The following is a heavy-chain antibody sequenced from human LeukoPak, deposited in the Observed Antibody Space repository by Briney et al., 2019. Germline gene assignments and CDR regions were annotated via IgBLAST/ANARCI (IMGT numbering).Heavy chain of an antibody. V-gene: IGHV3-21*01. Sequence: GGSLRLSCAPSGFTFSSYSMSWVREAPGKALEWVSSISSSSSYIYYADSVKGRFTISRDNAKNSLYLQMNSLRAEDTAVYYCASLDDILTGYPVGPYYMDVWGKGTTVTVSS. CDR3: ASLDDILTGYPVGPYYMDV. D-gene: IGHD3-9*01. CDR1: GFTFSSYS. J-gene: IGHJ6*03. CDR2: ISSSSSYI.